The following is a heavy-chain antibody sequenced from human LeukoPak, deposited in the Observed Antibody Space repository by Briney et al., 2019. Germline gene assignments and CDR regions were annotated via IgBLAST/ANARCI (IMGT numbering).Heavy chain of an antibody. CDR3: ARDQLAVAGTTWFDP. Sequence: ASVKVSCKVSGYTLTELSMHWVRQAPGKGLEWMGGFDPEDGETIYAQKFQGRVTMTEDTSTDTAYMELRSLRSDDTAVYYCARDQLAVAGTTWFDPWGQGTLVTVSS. D-gene: IGHD6-19*01. CDR1: GYTLTELS. CDR2: FDPEDGET. J-gene: IGHJ5*02. V-gene: IGHV1-24*01.